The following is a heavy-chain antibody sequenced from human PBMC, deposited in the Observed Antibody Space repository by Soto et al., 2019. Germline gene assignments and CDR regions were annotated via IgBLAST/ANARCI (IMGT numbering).Heavy chain of an antibody. Sequence: PGGSLRLSCAASGFTFSSYSMNWVRQAPGKGLEWVSSISSSSSYIYYADSVKGRFTISRDNAKNSLYLQMNSLRAEDTAVYYCAWSASYSLSYYYGMDVWGQGTTVTVSS. J-gene: IGHJ6*02. CDR1: GFTFSSYS. V-gene: IGHV3-21*01. CDR3: AWSASYSLSYYYGMDV. CDR2: ISSSSSYI. D-gene: IGHD1-26*01.